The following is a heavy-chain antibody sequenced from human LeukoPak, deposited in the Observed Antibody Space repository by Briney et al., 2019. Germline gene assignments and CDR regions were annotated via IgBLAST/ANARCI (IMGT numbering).Heavy chain of an antibody. CDR2: IYSGGST. J-gene: IGHJ4*02. V-gene: IGHV3-53*04. Sequence: GGSLRLSCAASGFTLSSNYMSWVRQAPGKGLEWVSVIYSGGSTYYADSVKGRSTISRHNSKNTLYLQMNSLRAEDTAVYYCASFLYSSGWYYFDYWGQGTLVTVSS. D-gene: IGHD6-19*01. CDR1: GFTLSSNY. CDR3: ASFLYSSGWYYFDY.